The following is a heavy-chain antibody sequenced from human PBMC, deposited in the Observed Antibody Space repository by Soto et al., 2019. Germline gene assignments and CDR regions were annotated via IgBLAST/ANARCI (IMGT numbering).Heavy chain of an antibody. V-gene: IGHV3-33*01. CDR1: GFMCSNFG. J-gene: IGHJ6*02. Sequence: QVQLVESGGGVVQPGRSLRLSCAASGFMCSNFGMHWVRQAPGKGLEWVAVIWYDGSNEYYADSVKGRFTISKDNSKSTLYLQMNSLRAEDTAVYFCARDDIPGISVSTYGMDVWGQGTTVTVSS. CDR2: IWYDGSNE. D-gene: IGHD6-19*01. CDR3: ARDDIPGISVSTYGMDV.